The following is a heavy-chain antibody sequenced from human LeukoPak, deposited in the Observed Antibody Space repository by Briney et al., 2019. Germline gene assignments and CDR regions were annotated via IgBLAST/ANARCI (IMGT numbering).Heavy chain of an antibody. J-gene: IGHJ5*02. CDR2: ISGSGGST. CDR1: GFTFSSYA. V-gene: IGHV3-23*01. CDR3: AKGGYCSSTSCYTSWFDP. D-gene: IGHD2-2*02. Sequence: PGGSLRLSCAASGFTFSSYAMSWVRQAPGKGLEWVSAISGSGGSTYYADSVKGRFTISRDNSKNTLYPQMNSLRAEDTAVYYCAKGGYCSSTSCYTSWFDPWGQGTLVTVSS.